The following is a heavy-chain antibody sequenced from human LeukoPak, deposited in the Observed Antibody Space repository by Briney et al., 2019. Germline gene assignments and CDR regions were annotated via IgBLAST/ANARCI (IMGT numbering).Heavy chain of an antibody. CDR2: INTSGNT. Sequence: SETLSLTCTVSGDSISSYYWSWIRQSAGKGLEWIGRINTSGNTNYNPSLKSRVTMSLDTSKNHFSLNLSSVTVADTAVYYCARDRLGFRVDVWGKGPTVTVSS. CDR1: GDSISSYY. CDR3: ARDRLGFRVDV. D-gene: IGHD3-10*01. V-gene: IGHV4-4*07. J-gene: IGHJ6*03.